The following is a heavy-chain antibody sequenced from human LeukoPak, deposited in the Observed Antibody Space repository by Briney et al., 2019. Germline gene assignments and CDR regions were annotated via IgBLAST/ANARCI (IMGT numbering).Heavy chain of an antibody. D-gene: IGHD3-10*01. CDR2: IYSGVNT. J-gene: IGHJ3*02. Sequence: PGGSLRLSCAASGFHVSSNYISWVRQAPGKGLEWVSAIYSGVNTYHADAVKGRFTIFRDNSRNTVYLQMNSLRTEDTAVYYCARAGVHYGSGNDGFDIWGQGTMVTVSS. CDR3: ARAGVHYGSGNDGFDI. CDR1: GFHVSSNY. V-gene: IGHV3-66*01.